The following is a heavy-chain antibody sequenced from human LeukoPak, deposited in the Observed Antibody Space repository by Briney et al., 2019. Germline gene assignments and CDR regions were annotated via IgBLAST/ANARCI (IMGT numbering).Heavy chain of an antibody. D-gene: IGHD2-2*02. CDR1: GFTFNNYA. J-gene: IGHJ5*02. CDR2: ISGSGTST. CDR3: AKGCSPSCYSWFHP. Sequence: PGGPLRLSCVASGFTFNNYAMTWVRQAPGKGLEWVSAISGSGTSTYYADSVKGRFTISRDNSRNTLYLQMNNLRAEDTAVYYCAKGCSPSCYSWFHPWGQGTLVTVSS. V-gene: IGHV3-23*01.